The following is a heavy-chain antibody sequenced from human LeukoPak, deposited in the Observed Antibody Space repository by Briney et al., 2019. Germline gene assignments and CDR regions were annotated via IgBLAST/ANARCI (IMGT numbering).Heavy chain of an antibody. V-gene: IGHV3-23*01. D-gene: IGHD3-10*01. Sequence: GGSLRLSCAASGFTFDNYAMNWVRQAAGKGLEWVSAITGGGGSTYYADSVKGRFTISRDNSKNTLYLQMNSLRAEDTAVYYCAKSGFRYYFDYWGQGTLVTVSS. CDR3: AKSGFRYYFDY. J-gene: IGHJ4*02. CDR2: ITGGGGST. CDR1: GFTFDNYA.